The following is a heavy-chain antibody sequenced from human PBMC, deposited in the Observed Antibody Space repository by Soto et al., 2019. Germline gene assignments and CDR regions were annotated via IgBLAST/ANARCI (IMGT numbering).Heavy chain of an antibody. D-gene: IGHD4-17*01. CDR2: IYYSGST. J-gene: IGHJ4*02. CDR3: AGLSTVTNEFDY. V-gene: IGHV4-59*01. Sequence: PPETLFLTCTVSGGSISSYYWSWIRQPPGKGLEWIGYIYYSGSTNYNPSLKSRVTISVDTSKNQFSLKLSSVTAADTAVYYCAGLSTVTNEFDYWGQGTLVTVSS. CDR1: GGSISSYY.